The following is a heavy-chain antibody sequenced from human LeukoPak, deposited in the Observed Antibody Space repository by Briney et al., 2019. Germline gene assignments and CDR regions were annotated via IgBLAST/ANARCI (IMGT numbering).Heavy chain of an antibody. D-gene: IGHD5-12*01. CDR1: GFTFSSYW. V-gene: IGHV3-23*01. CDR3: AKEPDVVTTIVDY. J-gene: IGHJ4*02. Sequence: GGSLRLSCAASGFTFSSYWMHWVRQGPGKGLEWVSAISGSGGSTYYADSVKGRFTISRDNSKNTLYLQMNSLRAEDTAVYYCAKEPDVVTTIVDYWGQGTLVTVSS. CDR2: ISGSGGST.